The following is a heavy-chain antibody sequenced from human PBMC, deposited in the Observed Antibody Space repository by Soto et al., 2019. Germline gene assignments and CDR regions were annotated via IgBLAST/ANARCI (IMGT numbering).Heavy chain of an antibody. CDR2: IYYSGST. Sequence: SETLSLTCTVSGGSISSYYWSWIRQPPGKGLEWIGYIYYSGSTNYNPSLKSRVTISVDTSKNQFSLKLSSVTAADTAVYYCARGCRSTSCYFAFDIWGQGTMVTVSS. J-gene: IGHJ3*02. D-gene: IGHD2-2*01. V-gene: IGHV4-59*01. CDR1: GGSISSYY. CDR3: ARGCRSTSCYFAFDI.